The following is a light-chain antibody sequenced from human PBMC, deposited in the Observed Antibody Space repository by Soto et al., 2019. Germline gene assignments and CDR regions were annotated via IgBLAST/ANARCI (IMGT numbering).Light chain of an antibody. CDR3: QQYGSSPRT. V-gene: IGKV3-20*01. CDR2: GAS. J-gene: IGKJ1*01. Sequence: EMGLMQSPGTLSFSPGGRATLSGMASQSVSSSYLAWYQQKPGQAPRLLIYGASSRATGIPDSFNGSGSGTDFTLTISRLEPEDFAVYYCQQYGSSPRTFGQGTRVDIK. CDR1: QSVSSSY.